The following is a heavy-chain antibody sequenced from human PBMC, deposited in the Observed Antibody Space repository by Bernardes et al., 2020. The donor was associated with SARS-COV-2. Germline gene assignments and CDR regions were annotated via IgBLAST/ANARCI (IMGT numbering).Heavy chain of an antibody. CDR3: AAPSPYGVGEYGMDV. Sequence: SVKVSCKASGFTFTSSAMQWVRQARGQRLEWIGWIVVGSGNTNYAQKFQERVTITRDMSTSTAYMELSSLRSEDTAVYYCAAPSPYGVGEYGMDVWGQGTTVTVSS. CDR1: GFTFTSSA. CDR2: IVVGSGNT. J-gene: IGHJ6*02. V-gene: IGHV1-58*02. D-gene: IGHD3-16*01.